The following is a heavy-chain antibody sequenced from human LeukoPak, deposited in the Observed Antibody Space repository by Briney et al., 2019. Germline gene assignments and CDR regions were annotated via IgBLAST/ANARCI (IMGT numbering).Heavy chain of an antibody. J-gene: IGHJ4*02. D-gene: IGHD4-17*01. CDR2: INHSGST. CDR3: ARLSTYGDYVGYYFDY. V-gene: IGHV4-34*01. CDR1: GGSFSGYY. Sequence: PSETLSLTCAVYGGSFSGYYWIWIRQPPGKGLEWIGEINHSGSTNYNPSLKSRVTISVDTSKNQFSLKLSSVTAAVTAVYYCARLSTYGDYVGYYFDYWGQGTLVTVSS.